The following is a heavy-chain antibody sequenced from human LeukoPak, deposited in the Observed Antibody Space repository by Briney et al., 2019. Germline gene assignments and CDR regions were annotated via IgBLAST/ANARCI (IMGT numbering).Heavy chain of an antibody. CDR2: INHSGST. CDR3: ARDKRGSDWFDP. J-gene: IGHJ5*02. Sequence: PSQTLSLTCAVSGGSISSGGYYWSWIRQPPGKGLEWIGEINHSGSTNYNPSLKSRVTISVDTSKNQFSLKLSSVTAADTAVYYCARDKRGSDWFDPWGQGTLVTVSS. V-gene: IGHV4-30-2*01. CDR1: GGSISSGGYY. D-gene: IGHD1-1*01.